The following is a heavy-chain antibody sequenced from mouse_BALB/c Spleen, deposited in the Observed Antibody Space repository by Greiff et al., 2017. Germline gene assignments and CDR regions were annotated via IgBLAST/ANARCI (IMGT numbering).Heavy chain of an antibody. CDR1: GFTFSSFG. V-gene: IGHV5-17*02. Sequence: EVKVVESGGGLVQPGGSRKLSCAASGFTFSSFGMHWVRQAPEKGLEWVAYISSGSSTIYYADTVKGRFSISRDNPKNTLFLQMTSLRSEDTAMYYCARGLLAFDYWGQGTTLTVSS. CDR3: ARGLLAFDY. CDR2: ISSGSSTI. J-gene: IGHJ2*01.